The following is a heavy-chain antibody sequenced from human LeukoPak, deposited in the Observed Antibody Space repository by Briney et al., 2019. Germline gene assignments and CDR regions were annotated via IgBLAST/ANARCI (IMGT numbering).Heavy chain of an antibody. CDR1: GGSISSSSYY. Sequence: KPSETLSLTCTVSGGSISSSSYYWGWIRQPPGKGLEWIGSIYYSGSTYYNPSLKSRVTISVDTSKNQFSLKLSSVTAADTAVYYCARLGVAAAGGEFDYWGQGTLVTVSS. J-gene: IGHJ4*02. D-gene: IGHD6-13*01. CDR2: IYYSGST. V-gene: IGHV4-39*01. CDR3: ARLGVAAAGGEFDY.